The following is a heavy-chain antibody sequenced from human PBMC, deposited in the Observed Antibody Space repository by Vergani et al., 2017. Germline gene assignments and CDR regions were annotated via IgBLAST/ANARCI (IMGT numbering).Heavy chain of an antibody. V-gene: IGHV1-69*01. CDR3: ARVTRFFSPGLFTPY. J-gene: IGHJ4*02. CDR2: IIPIFGTA. Sequence: QVQLVQSGAEVKKPGSSVKVSCKASGGTFSSYAISWVRQAPGQGLEWMGGIIPIFGTANYAQKFTGRVPITADESTSTAYMELISLRSEDTAVYYCARVTRFFSPGLFTPYWGQGSLVTVSS. CDR1: GGTFSSYA. D-gene: IGHD3-3*01.